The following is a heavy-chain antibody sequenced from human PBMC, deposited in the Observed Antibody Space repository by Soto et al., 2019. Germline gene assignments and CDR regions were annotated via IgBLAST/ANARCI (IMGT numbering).Heavy chain of an antibody. CDR3: ARGVGSSPPRY. J-gene: IGHJ4*02. D-gene: IGHD3-9*01. Sequence: QVQLQESGPGQVKPSETLSLTCTISGGSISVYYWSWIRQSPRQGLEWIGYVYDNGRPYYSPSLKSRVTISADTFKKQCSLKLTSATAADTAVYYCARGVGSSPPRYWGRGTLVTVSS. CDR2: VYDNGRP. CDR1: GGSISVYY. V-gene: IGHV4-59*01.